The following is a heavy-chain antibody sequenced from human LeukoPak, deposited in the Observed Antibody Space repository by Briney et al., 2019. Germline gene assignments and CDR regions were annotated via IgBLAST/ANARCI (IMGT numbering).Heavy chain of an antibody. CDR3: ARRADYYDSSGYYREGHDWYYFDY. CDR2: ISWNSGSI. V-gene: IGHV3-9*01. CDR1: GFTFDDYA. Sequence: QSGRSLRLSCAASGFTFDDYAMHWVRQAPGKGLEWVSGISWNSGSIGYADSVKGRFTISRDNAKNSLYLQMNSLRAEDTALYHCARRADYYDSSGYYREGHDWYYFDYWGQGTLVTVSS. D-gene: IGHD3-22*01. J-gene: IGHJ4*02.